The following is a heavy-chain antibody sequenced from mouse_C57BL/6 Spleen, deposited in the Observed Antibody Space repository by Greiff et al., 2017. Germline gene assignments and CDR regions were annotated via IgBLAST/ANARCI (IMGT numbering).Heavy chain of an antibody. CDR2: IKPGSGGT. D-gene: IGHD1-1*01. Sequence: QVNVKQSGAELVRPGTSVKVSCKASGYAFTNYLIEWVKQRPGQGLEWIGVIKPGSGGTNYNEKFKGKATLTADKSSSTAYMQLSSLTSEDSAVYFCARSTDYAMDYWGQGTSVTVSS. V-gene: IGHV1-54*01. J-gene: IGHJ4*01. CDR1: GYAFTNYL. CDR3: ARSTDYAMDY.